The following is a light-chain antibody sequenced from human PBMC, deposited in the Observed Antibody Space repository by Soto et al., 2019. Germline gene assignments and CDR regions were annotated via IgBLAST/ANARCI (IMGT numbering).Light chain of an antibody. CDR3: QQCVGSPPMYT. Sequence: EIVLTQSPGTLSLSPGERATLSCRASQSVSSSYLAWYQHKPGQAPRLLIYETSTRATGIPDRFSGSGSGTDFTLTISRLEPEDFAVYYCQQCVGSPPMYTFGQGIKLEIK. J-gene: IGKJ2*01. CDR1: QSVSSSY. CDR2: ETS. V-gene: IGKV3-20*01.